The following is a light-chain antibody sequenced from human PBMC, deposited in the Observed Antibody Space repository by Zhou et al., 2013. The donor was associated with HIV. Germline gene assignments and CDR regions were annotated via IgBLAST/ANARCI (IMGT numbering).Light chain of an antibody. J-gene: IGKJ1*01. CDR2: GAS. CDR1: QSVYTN. V-gene: IGKV3-15*01. CDR3: QQYNKWPPWT. Sequence: EVVMTQSPATLSVSPGERATLSCRASQSVYTNLAWYQQKPGQAPRLLIYGASTRATGVPARFSGSGSGTEFTLTISSLQSEDFAVYYCQQYNKWPPWTFGQGTKVDIK.